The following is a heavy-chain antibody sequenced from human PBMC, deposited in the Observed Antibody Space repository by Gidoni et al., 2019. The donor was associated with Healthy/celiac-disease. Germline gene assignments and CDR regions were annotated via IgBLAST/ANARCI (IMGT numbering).Heavy chain of an antibody. D-gene: IGHD3-22*01. J-gene: IGHJ4*02. CDR2: IYYSGST. CDR1: GGSISSGGYY. CDR3: ARDREGHSSGYFSGFDY. V-gene: IGHV4-31*03. Sequence: QVQLQESGPGLVKPSQTLSLTCTVSGGSISSGGYYWSWFRQHPGKGLAWIRYIYYSGSTYYNPSLKSRVTISVDTSKNQFSLKLSSVTAADTAVYYCARDREGHSSGYFSGFDYWGQGTLVTVSS.